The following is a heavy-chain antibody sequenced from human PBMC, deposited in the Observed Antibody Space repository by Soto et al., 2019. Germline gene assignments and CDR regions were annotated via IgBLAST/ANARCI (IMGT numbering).Heavy chain of an antibody. Sequence: QVQLVESGGGVVQPGRSLRLSCAASGFTFSSYAMHWVRQAPGKGLEWVAVISYDGSNKYYADSLKGRFTISRDNSKNTLYLQMNSLRAEDTAVYYCARDRGSGRDYHYGMDVWGQGTTVTVSS. CDR3: ARDRGSGRDYHYGMDV. J-gene: IGHJ6*02. CDR1: GFTFSSYA. CDR2: ISYDGSNK. D-gene: IGHD3-10*01. V-gene: IGHV3-30-3*01.